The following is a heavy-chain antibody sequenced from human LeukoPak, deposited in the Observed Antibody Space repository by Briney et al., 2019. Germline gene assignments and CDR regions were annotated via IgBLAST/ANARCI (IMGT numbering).Heavy chain of an antibody. CDR2: IYHSGST. CDR3: ARVDIVATIIDY. J-gene: IGHJ4*02. D-gene: IGHD5-12*01. V-gene: IGHV4-30-2*01. Sequence: SQTLSLTCAVSGGSISSGGYSWSWIRQPPGKGLEWIGYIYHSGSTYYNPSLKSRVTISADRSKNQFSLKLSSVTAADTAVYYCARVDIVATIIDYWGQGTLVTVSS. CDR1: GGSISSGGYS.